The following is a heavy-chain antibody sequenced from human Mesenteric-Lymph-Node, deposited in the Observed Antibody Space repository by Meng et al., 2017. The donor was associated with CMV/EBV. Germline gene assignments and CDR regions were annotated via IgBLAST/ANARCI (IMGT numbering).Heavy chain of an antibody. V-gene: IGHV1-2*02. CDR2: INPNSGDT. Sequence: ASVKVSCKASGYTLTGHYMHWVRQAPGQGLEWMGWINPNSGDTNYVQKFQGRVTMTRDTSINTVYMELSRLTSDDTAVYYCARDGRYCNSASCYPWWFGPWGQGTLVTVSS. CDR3: ARDGRYCNSASCYPWWFGP. D-gene: IGHD2-2*01. CDR1: GYTLTGHY. J-gene: IGHJ5*02.